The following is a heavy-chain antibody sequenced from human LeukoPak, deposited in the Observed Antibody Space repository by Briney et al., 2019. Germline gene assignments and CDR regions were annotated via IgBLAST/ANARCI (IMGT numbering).Heavy chain of an antibody. V-gene: IGHV3-9*01. CDR3: AKDIGVTTRPRYRYYYYYYGMDV. D-gene: IGHD4-11*01. Sequence: GGSLRLSCAASGFTFDDYAMHWVRQAPGEGLEWVLGISWNSGSIGYADSVKGRFTISRDNAKNSLYLQMNSLRAEDTALYYCAKDIGVTTRPRYRYYYYYYGMDVWGQGTTVTVSS. CDR1: GFTFDDYA. J-gene: IGHJ6*02. CDR2: ISWNSGSI.